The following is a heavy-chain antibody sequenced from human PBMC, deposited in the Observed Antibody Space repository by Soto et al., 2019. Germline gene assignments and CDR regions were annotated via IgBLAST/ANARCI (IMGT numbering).Heavy chain of an antibody. D-gene: IGHD7-27*01. CDR2: ISSSSSVI. CDR3: ARDLSWGSNWYYYMDV. V-gene: IGHV3-48*01. J-gene: IGHJ6*03. Sequence: VQLVESGGGVVQPGRSLRLSCAASGFTFSSYGMHWVRQAPGKGLEWVSYISSSSSVIDYADSVKGRFTVSRDNARNSLYLQMNSLRAEDTAVYYCARDLSWGSNWYYYMDVWGKGTTVTVSS. CDR1: GFTFSSYG.